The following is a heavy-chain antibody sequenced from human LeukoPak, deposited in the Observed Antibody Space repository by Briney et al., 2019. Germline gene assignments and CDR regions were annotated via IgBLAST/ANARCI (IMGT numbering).Heavy chain of an antibody. D-gene: IGHD1-26*01. J-gene: IGHJ4*02. CDR2: MNIDGSEK. CDR3: ARDPVEWELLLDY. Sequence: GGSLRLSCAASGFTFSSYWMGWVRQAPGKRLEWVANMNIDGSEKYYADSAKGQFTISRDNARNSVYLQMNSLRVEDTAVYYCARDPVEWELLLDYWGQGTLVTVSS. V-gene: IGHV3-7*01. CDR1: GFTFSSYW.